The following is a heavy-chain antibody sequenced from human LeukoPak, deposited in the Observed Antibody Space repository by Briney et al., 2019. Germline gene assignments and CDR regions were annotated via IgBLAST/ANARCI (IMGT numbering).Heavy chain of an antibody. CDR3: ARLDTIFGVAKGFDY. Sequence: SETLSLTCTVSGGSISSYYWSWIRQPSGKGLEWIGYIYYSGSTKYNPSLKSRVTISVDTPKNQFSLKLSSVIAADTAVYYCARLDTIFGVAKGFDYWGQGILVTVSS. CDR1: GGSISSYY. CDR2: IYYSGST. V-gene: IGHV4-59*01. D-gene: IGHD3-3*01. J-gene: IGHJ4*02.